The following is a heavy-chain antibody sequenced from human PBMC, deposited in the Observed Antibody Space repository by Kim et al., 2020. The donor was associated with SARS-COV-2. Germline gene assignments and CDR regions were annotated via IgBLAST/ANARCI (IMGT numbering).Heavy chain of an antibody. Sequence: SVKVSCKASGGTFSSYAISWVRQAPGQGLEWMGGIIPIFGTANYAQKFQGRVTITADESTSTAYMELSSLRSEDTAVYYCARGLLTAARPTYYYYGMDVWGQGTTVTVSS. V-gene: IGHV1-69*13. J-gene: IGHJ6*02. CDR3: ARGLLTAARPTYYYYGMDV. CDR2: IIPIFGTA. CDR1: GGTFSSYA. D-gene: IGHD6-6*01.